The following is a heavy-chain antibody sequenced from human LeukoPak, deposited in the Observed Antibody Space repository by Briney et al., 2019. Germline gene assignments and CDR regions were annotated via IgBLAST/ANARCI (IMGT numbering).Heavy chain of an antibody. CDR3: ARGGTYCYGTADTNYFDY. CDR2: IYYSGST. D-gene: IGHD5-18*01. J-gene: IGHJ4*02. V-gene: IGHV4-59*13. Sequence: AETLSLTCTVSGFTISSYYWSWIRQPPGKGLEWIGYIYYSGSTNYNPSLKSRRTTSSSAYSNQFSLKLTTMTSADTAVYYCARGGTYCYGTADTNYFDYWGQGTLVTVSS. CDR1: GFTISSYY.